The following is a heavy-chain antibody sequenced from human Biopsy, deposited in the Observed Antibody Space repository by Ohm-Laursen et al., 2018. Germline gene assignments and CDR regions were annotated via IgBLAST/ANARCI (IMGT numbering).Heavy chain of an antibody. J-gene: IGHJ2*01. CDR2: IWYDGSNK. CDR1: GFTFSVYA. CDR3: ARDQSGLRGINWYFDL. D-gene: IGHD5/OR15-5a*01. V-gene: IGHV3-33*01. Sequence: SLRLSCSAPGFTFSVYAMHWVRQAPGKGLEWVALIWYDGSNKNSEDSVKGRFTVSRDNSKNTLFLQMNNLRAEDTAVYYCARDQSGLRGINWYFDLWGRGTLVTVSS.